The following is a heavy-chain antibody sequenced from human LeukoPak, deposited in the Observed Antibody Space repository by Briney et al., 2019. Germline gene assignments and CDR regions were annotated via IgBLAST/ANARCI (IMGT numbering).Heavy chain of an antibody. Sequence: GGSLRLSCAAPRFTFSSYWMHWVRQAPGKGLVWVSRINSDVSSTSYADSVKGRFTISRDNAKNTLYLQMNSLRAEDTAVYYCARVMSVYDFWSGYGNWGQGTLVTVSS. V-gene: IGHV3-74*01. J-gene: IGHJ4*02. D-gene: IGHD3-3*01. CDR3: ARVMSVYDFWSGYGN. CDR2: INSDVSST. CDR1: RFTFSSYW.